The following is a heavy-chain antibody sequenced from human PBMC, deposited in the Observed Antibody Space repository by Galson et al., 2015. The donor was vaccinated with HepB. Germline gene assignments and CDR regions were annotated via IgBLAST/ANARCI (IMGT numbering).Heavy chain of an antibody. Sequence: SLRLSCAASGFTFSSYRMTWVRQPPGKGLEWVANIKQDGDEKYYVDSVKGRFTISRGNAKNSLYLQMNSLRAEDTAVYYCASSWGRGAFDIWGQGTMVTVSS. J-gene: IGHJ3*02. V-gene: IGHV3-7*01. CDR2: IKQDGDEK. CDR3: ASSWGRGAFDI. D-gene: IGHD7-27*01. CDR1: GFTFSSYR.